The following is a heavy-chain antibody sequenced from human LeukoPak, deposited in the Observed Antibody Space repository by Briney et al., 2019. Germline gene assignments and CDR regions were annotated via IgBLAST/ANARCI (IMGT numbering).Heavy chain of an antibody. CDR1: GGSFSGYY. J-gene: IGHJ5*02. D-gene: IGHD2-2*01. Sequence: PSETLSLTCAVYGGSFSGYYWSWIRQPPGKGLEWIGEINHSGSTNYNPSLKSRVTISVGTSKNQFSLRLSSVTAADTAVYYCARARLGGIVVVPAGSEGRYWFGPWGQGTLVTVSS. CDR2: INHSGST. V-gene: IGHV4-34*01. CDR3: ARARLGGIVVVPAGSEGRYWFGP.